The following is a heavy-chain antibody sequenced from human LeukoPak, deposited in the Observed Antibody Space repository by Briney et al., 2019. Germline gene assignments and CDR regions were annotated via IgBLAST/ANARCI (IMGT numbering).Heavy chain of an antibody. CDR3: ARDDDFVDY. D-gene: IGHD1-1*01. V-gene: IGHV1-2*02. CDR2: INPNSGGT. Sequence: GRSLRLSCAASGFAFSSYAMHWVRQAPGQGLEWMGWINPNSGGTNYAQKFRGRVTMTRDTSNSTAYMDLSRLRSDDTAVYYCARDDDFVDYWGQGSLVTVSS. J-gene: IGHJ4*02. CDR1: GFAFSSYA.